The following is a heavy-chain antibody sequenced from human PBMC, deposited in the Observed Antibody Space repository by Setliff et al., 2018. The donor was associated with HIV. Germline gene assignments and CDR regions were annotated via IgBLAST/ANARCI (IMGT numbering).Heavy chain of an antibody. CDR1: GFTFANYE. V-gene: IGHV3-48*03. J-gene: IGHJ3*02. CDR2: ISTRGNSI. D-gene: IGHD3-16*01. CDR3: ARGGGGVMHDAFDI. Sequence: GESLKISCAASGFTFANYEMNWVRQAPGKGLEWISYISTRGNSIYYADSVKGRFIISRDNAKNSLFLQMQSLRAEDTALYYCARGGGGVMHDAFDIWGQGTMVTVSS.